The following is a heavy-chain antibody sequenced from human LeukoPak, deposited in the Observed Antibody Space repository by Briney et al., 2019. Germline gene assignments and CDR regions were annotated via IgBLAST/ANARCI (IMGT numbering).Heavy chain of an antibody. D-gene: IGHD4-23*01. CDR2: IWYDGSNE. CDR1: GFTFSSYG. CDR3: ARENTLVSFFFDY. Sequence: GGSLRLSCAASGFTFSSYGMHWVRQAPGKGLEWVAVIWYDGSNEYYGDSVKGRFTISRDNSKNTLYLQMNSLRVDDTAVYYCARENTLVSFFFDYWGQGTLVTVSS. J-gene: IGHJ4*02. V-gene: IGHV3-33*01.